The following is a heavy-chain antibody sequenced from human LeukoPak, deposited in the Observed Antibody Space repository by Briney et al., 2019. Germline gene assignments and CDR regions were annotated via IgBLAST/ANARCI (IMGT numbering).Heavy chain of an antibody. J-gene: IGHJ5*02. D-gene: IGHD4-23*01. Sequence: PSETLSLTCTVSDGSVSSGYYYWTWIRQPPGKGLEWIGYIYYTGSTNYNPSLKSRVTMSVDTSKNQFSLKLSSVTAADTAVYYCAKATVGKWFDPWGQGTLVTVSS. CDR1: DGSVSSGYYY. CDR3: AKATVGKWFDP. CDR2: IYYTGST. V-gene: IGHV4-61*01.